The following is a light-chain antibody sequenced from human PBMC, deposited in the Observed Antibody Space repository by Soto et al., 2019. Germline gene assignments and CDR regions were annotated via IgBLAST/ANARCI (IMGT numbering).Light chain of an antibody. V-gene: IGKV3-15*01. CDR1: QSVNSN. Sequence: EIVMTQSPATLSVSPGERVTLSCRASQSVNSNLAWYQLKPGQAPRLLIYGASTRATGIPARISGSGSGTEFTLTISSLQSEDFAVYFCQQYNNWPPGTFGQGTKLKIK. J-gene: IGKJ2*02. CDR2: GAS. CDR3: QQYNNWPPGT.